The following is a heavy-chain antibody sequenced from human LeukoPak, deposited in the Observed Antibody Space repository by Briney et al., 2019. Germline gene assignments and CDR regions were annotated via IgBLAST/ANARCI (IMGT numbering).Heavy chain of an antibody. V-gene: IGHV3-53*01. CDR2: IYRGGYT. J-gene: IGHJ4*02. D-gene: IGHD3-22*01. CDR3: ARGESYYYDMSGYYPYYFDY. Sequence: PGGSLRLSCAVSGITVSSKYMSWVRQAPGKGLEWVSVIYRGGYTYYAESVRGRFTISRDNSKNTMYLQMNSLRAEDTAVYYCARGESYYYDMSGYYPYYFDYWGQGTLVTVTS. CDR1: GITVSSKY.